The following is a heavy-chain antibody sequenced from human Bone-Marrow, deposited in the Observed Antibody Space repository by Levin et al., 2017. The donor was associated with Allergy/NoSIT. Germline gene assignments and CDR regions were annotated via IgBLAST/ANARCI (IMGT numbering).Heavy chain of an antibody. D-gene: IGHD6-13*01. CDR2: INPNSGGT. CDR3: ARYSSSWYGMDV. Sequence: ASVKVSCKASGYTFTGYYMHWVRQAPGQGLEWMGWINPNSGGTNYAQKFQGRVTMTRDTSISTAYMELSRLRSDDTAVYYCARYSSSWYGMDVWGQGTTVTVSS. V-gene: IGHV1-2*02. CDR1: GYTFTGYY. J-gene: IGHJ6*02.